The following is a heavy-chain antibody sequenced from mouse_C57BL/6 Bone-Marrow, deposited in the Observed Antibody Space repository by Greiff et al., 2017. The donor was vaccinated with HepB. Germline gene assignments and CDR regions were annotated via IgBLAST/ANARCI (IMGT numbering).Heavy chain of an antibody. CDR2: IWSGGST. CDR3: ARKRDYYAMDY. V-gene: IGHV2-2*01. J-gene: IGHJ4*01. CDR1: GFSLTSYG. Sequence: QVQLKESGPGLVQPSQSLSITCTVSGFSLTSYGVHWVRQSPGKGLEWLGVIWSGGSTDYNAAFISRLSISKDNSKSQVFFKMNRLQADDTAIYYCARKRDYYAMDYWGQGTSVTVSS.